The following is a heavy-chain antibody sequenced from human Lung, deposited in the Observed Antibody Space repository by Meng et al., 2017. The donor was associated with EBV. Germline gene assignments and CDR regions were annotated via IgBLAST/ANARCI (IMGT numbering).Heavy chain of an antibody. D-gene: IGHD1-26*01. CDR3: ARQWVGDTLGFYDS. CDR2: VYDSGHT. V-gene: IGHV4-39*01. J-gene: IGHJ4*02. Sequence: QESGRGMEEPAATLSLTCTVSGGSISGSSYYWGWIGQTPERGLDWIGSVYDSGHTYYNPSLEGRVTISVETSTNQFSLKMNFVSAADTAKYYCARQWVGDTLGFYDSWGQGTLVTVAS. CDR1: GGSISGSSYY.